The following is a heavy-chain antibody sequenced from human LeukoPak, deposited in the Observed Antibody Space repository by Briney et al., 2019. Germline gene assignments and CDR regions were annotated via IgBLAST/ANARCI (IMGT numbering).Heavy chain of an antibody. CDR2: ISGSGGST. V-gene: IGHV3-23*01. D-gene: IGHD3-16*02. J-gene: IGHJ4*02. Sequence: GGSLRLSCAASGFTFSSYAMSWVRQAPGKGLEWVSAISGSGGSTYYADSVKGRFTISRDNSKNTLYLQMNSLRAEDTAVYYCAKDVGDDLIGVPYFDYWGQGNLGTVSP. CDR3: AKDVGDDLIGVPYFDY. CDR1: GFTFSSYA.